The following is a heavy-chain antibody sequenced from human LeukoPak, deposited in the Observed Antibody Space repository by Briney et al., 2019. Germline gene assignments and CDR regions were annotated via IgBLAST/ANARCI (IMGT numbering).Heavy chain of an antibody. D-gene: IGHD2-15*01. CDR3: TRRVDASRWYDP. CDR1: GFSFSSYW. V-gene: IGHV3-74*01. J-gene: IGHJ5*02. CDR2: ISNDGTTT. Sequence: GGSLRLSCAASGFSFSSYWMHWVRQAPGEGLAWVSRISNDGTTTIYADSVKGRFTISRDNAKNMVYLEMNSLRVDDTAVYYCTRRVDASRWYDPWGQGTLVTV.